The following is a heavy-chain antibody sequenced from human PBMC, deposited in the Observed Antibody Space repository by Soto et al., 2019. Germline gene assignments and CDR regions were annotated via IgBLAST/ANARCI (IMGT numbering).Heavy chain of an antibody. V-gene: IGHV1-69*01. Sequence: QVQLVQSGAEVKKPGSSVKVSCKASGGSFMSQAISWVRQAPGQGPEWMGGIIPFSGTVTYTQRFQGRLTLTADEPRKTASVEVTSLRSEDTPVYYCSGGTYVSYGGCFGMGVWGPGTTFTVS. CDR3: SGGTYVSYGGCFGMGV. D-gene: IGHD3-16*01. CDR2: IIPFSGTV. CDR1: GGSFMSQA. J-gene: IGHJ6*02.